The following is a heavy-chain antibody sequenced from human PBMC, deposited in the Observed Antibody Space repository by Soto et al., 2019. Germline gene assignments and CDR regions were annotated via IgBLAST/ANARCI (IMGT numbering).Heavy chain of an antibody. D-gene: IGHD6-19*01. J-gene: IGHJ4*02. Sequence: GGSLLISCASSVFTFSIYWMSWVRQAPGKGLDWVANIKQDGSEKYYVDSVNGRFTISRDNAKNSLYLQMNSLRAEDTAVYYCARDRSWIEVAGFFDYWGQGTMVTVSS. V-gene: IGHV3-7*01. CDR2: IKQDGSEK. CDR3: ARDRSWIEVAGFFDY. CDR1: VFTFSIYW.